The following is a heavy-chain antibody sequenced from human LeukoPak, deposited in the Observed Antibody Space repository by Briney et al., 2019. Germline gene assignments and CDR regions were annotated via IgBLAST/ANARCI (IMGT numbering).Heavy chain of an antibody. D-gene: IGHD3-22*01. Sequence: GGSLRLSCAASGFTFSSYWMHWVRQAPGKGLVWVSRINSDGSSTSYADSVKGRFTISRDNAKNSLYLQMNSLRAEDTAVYYCARDTDYDILKDWGQGTLVTVSS. V-gene: IGHV3-74*01. J-gene: IGHJ4*02. CDR2: INSDGSST. CDR1: GFTFSSYW. CDR3: ARDTDYDILKD.